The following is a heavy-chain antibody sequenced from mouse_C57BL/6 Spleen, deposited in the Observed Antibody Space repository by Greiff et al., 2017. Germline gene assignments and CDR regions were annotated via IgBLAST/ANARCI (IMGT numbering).Heavy chain of an antibody. Sequence: EVKLMESGPGLVKPSQSLSLTCSVTGYSITSGYYWNWIRQFPGNKLEWMGYISYDGSNNYNPSLKNRISITRDTSKNQFFLKLNSVTTEDTATYYCARVPIYYGYDFDYWGQGTTLTVSS. CDR3: ARVPIYYGYDFDY. CDR2: ISYDGSN. D-gene: IGHD2-2*01. V-gene: IGHV3-6*01. CDR1: GYSITSGYY. J-gene: IGHJ2*01.